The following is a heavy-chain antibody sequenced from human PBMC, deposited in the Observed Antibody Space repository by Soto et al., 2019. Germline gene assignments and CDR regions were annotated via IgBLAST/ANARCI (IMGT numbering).Heavy chain of an antibody. J-gene: IGHJ6*02. Sequence: EVQLVESGGDLVQPGGSLRLSCAASGFTFSSYWMSWVRQAPGKGLEWVANIKQDGSEKYYVDSVKGQFTISRDNAKNSLYLQMNSLRAEDTAVYYCARGQRGYSGYDSYFYYNMDVWGQGTTVTVSS. CDR3: ARGQRGYSGYDSYFYYNMDV. D-gene: IGHD5-12*01. CDR1: GFTFSSYW. V-gene: IGHV3-7*03. CDR2: IKQDGSEK.